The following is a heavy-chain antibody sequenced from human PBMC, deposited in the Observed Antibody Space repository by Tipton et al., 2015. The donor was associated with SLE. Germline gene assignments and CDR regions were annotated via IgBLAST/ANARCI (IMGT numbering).Heavy chain of an antibody. CDR1: GGSISSGGYY. D-gene: IGHD3-9*01. CDR2: IYTSGST. CDR3: ARELSYYDILTGYYYYYMDV. J-gene: IGHJ6*03. Sequence: LRLSCTVSGGSISSGGYYWSWIRQHPGKGLEWIGRIYTSGSTNYNPSLKSRVTRSVDTSKNQFSLKLSSVTAADTAVYYCARELSYYDILTGYYYYYMDVWGKGTTVTVSS. V-gene: IGHV4-61*02.